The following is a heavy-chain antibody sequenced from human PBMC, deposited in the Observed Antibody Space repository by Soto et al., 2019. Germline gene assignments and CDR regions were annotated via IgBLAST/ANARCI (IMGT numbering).Heavy chain of an antibody. CDR3: ARLGYCSGGSCYGAVS. D-gene: IGHD2-15*01. CDR1: GFTFSSYS. V-gene: IGHV3-21*01. Sequence: GGSLRLSCAASGFTFSSYSMNWVRQAPGKGLEWVSSISSSSSYIYYADSVKGRFTISRDNAKNSLYLQMNSLRAEDTAVYYCARLGYCSGGSCYGAVSWGQGTLVTVSS. CDR2: ISSSSSYI. J-gene: IGHJ5*02.